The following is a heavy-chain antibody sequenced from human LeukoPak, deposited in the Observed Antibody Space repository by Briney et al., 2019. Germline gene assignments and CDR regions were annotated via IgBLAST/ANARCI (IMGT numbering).Heavy chain of an antibody. J-gene: IGHJ4*02. CDR1: GFTFRNYV. CDR3: AREGYYGSGSPPSLYFDY. V-gene: IGHV3-30-3*01. D-gene: IGHD3-10*01. Sequence: GGSLRLSCAASGFTFRNYVIHWVRQAPGKGLEWVAVTSSDLNVKLYADSVKGRFTISRDNSRSTLYLQMNSLRPEDTAIYYCAREGYYGSGSPPSLYFDYWAREPWSPSPQ. CDR2: TSSDLNVK.